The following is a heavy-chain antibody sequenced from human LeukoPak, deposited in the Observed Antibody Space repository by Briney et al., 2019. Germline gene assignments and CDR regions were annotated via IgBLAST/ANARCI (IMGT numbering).Heavy chain of an antibody. CDR2: IIPILGIA. CDR1: GGTFSSYA. V-gene: IGHV1-69*04. J-gene: IGHJ4*02. Sequence: SVKVSCKASGGTFSSYAISWVRQAPGQGLEWMGRIIPILGIANYAQKFQGRVTITADKSTSTAYMELSSLRSEDTAVYYCARGRRDGYKGDYWGQGTLVTVSS. CDR3: ARGRRDGYKGDY. D-gene: IGHD5-24*01.